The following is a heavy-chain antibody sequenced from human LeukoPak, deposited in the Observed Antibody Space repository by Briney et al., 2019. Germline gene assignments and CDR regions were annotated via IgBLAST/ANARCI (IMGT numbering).Heavy chain of an antibody. J-gene: IGHJ4*02. V-gene: IGHV3-23*01. CDR1: GFTFGSYA. D-gene: IGHD6-19*01. CDR2: ISGSGDST. Sequence: GGSLRLSCAASGFTFGSYAVSWVRQAPGKGLEWVSAISGSGDSTYYADSVKGRFTISRDNSENTLYLQMNSLRADDTAVYYRAKDTYSSGWYEFDYWGQGTLVTVSS. CDR3: AKDTYSSGWYEFDY.